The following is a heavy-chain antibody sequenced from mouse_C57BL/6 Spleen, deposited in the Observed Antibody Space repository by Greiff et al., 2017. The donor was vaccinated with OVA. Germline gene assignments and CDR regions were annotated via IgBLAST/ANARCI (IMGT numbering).Heavy chain of an antibody. CDR2: IDPENGDT. Sequence: VQLQQSGAELVRPGASVKLSCTASGFNIKDDYMHWVKQRPEQGLEWIGWIDPENGDTEYASKFQGKATITADTYSNTAYLQLSSLSSEYTAFYYCTTSQQGRFAYWGQGTLVTVSA. D-gene: IGHD4-1*02. J-gene: IGHJ3*01. CDR1: GFNIKDDY. V-gene: IGHV14-4*01. CDR3: TTSQQGRFAY.